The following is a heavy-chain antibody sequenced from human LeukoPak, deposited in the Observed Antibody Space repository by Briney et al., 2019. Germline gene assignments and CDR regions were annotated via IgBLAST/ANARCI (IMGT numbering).Heavy chain of an antibody. J-gene: IGHJ1*01. CDR1: GYTFTGYY. V-gene: IGHV1-2*02. CDR3: ARGFGGSYPYFQH. D-gene: IGHD1-26*01. CDR2: INPNSGGT. Sequence: ASVKVSCKASGYTFTGYYMHWVRQAPGQGLEWMGWINPNSGGTNYAQKFQGRVTMTRDTSISTAYMELSRLRSDDTAVYYCARGFGGSYPYFQHWGQGTLVTVSS.